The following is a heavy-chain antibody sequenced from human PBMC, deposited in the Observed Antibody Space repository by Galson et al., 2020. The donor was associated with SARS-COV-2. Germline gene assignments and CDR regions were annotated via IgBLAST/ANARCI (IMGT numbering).Heavy chain of an antibody. CDR1: GFAFADYA. CDR2: ISGNGGNT. V-gene: IGHV3-23*01. D-gene: IGHD5-18*01. Sequence: GESLKISCAPSGFAFADYAMSWVRQAPGKGLEWVSSISGNGGNTYNADSVMGRFSVSRDNSKNTLYLQMNSLRGEDTAVYYCARVGRGYMYGPFDYWVQGTLVTVSS. CDR3: ARVGRGYMYGPFDY. J-gene: IGHJ4*02.